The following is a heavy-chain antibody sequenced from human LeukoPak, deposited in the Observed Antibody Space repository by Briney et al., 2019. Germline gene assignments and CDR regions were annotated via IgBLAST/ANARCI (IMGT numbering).Heavy chain of an antibody. V-gene: IGHV3-33*08. D-gene: IGHD3-10*01. CDR2: IWYDGSNK. J-gene: IGHJ5*02. Sequence: PGGSLRLSCAASGFTFSSYGMHWVRQAPGKGLEGVAVIWYDGSNKYYADSVKGRFTISRDNSKNTLYLQMNSLRAEDTAVYYCARDLSDYYGSGSPHWFDPWGQGTLVTVSS. CDR1: GFTFSSYG. CDR3: ARDLSDYYGSGSPHWFDP.